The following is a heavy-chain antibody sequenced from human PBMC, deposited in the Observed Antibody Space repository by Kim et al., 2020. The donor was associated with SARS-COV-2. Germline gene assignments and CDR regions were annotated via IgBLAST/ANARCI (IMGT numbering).Heavy chain of an antibody. CDR3: ARHYDGRRWLQFGY. V-gene: IGHV3-11*01. D-gene: IGHD5-12*01. J-gene: IGHJ4*02. Sequence: ADSVKGRFTIARDNAKNSLYLQMNSLRAEDTAVYYCARHYDGRRWLQFGYWGQGTLVTVSS.